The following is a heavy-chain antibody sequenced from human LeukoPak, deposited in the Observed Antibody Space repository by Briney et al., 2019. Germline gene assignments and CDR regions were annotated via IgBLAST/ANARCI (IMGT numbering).Heavy chain of an antibody. CDR3: ARGPVVVAATPSYYYGMDV. CDR2: INHSGST. V-gene: IGHV4-34*01. J-gene: IGHJ6*02. D-gene: IGHD2-15*01. CDR1: GGSFSGYY. Sequence: SETLSLTCAVYGGSFSGYYWSWIRQPPGKGLEWIGEINHSGSTNYNPSLKSRVTTSVDTSKNQFSLKLSSVTAADTAAYYCARGPVVVAATPSYYYGMDVWGQGTTVTVSS.